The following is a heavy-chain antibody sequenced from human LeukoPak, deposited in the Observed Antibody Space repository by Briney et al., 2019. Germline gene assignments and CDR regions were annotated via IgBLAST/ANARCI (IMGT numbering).Heavy chain of an antibody. J-gene: IGHJ4*02. CDR2: ISSNGGST. D-gene: IGHD3-22*01. CDR3: ATGYDSSGYYTTLPDY. V-gene: IGHV3-64*01. CDR1: GFTFSSYA. Sequence: GGSLRLSCAASGFTFSSYAMHWVRQAPGKGLEYVSAISSNGGSTYYANSVKGRFTISRDNSKNTPYLQMGSLRAEDMAVYYCATGYDSSGYYTTLPDYWGQGTLVTVSS.